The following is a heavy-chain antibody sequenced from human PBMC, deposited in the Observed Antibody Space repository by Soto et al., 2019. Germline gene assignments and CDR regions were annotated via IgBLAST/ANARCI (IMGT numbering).Heavy chain of an antibody. CDR1: GFTFSSYE. J-gene: IGHJ4*02. D-gene: IGHD2-15*01. CDR2: ISGSGGST. V-gene: IGHV3-23*01. CDR3: AEGGVVTPFDY. Sequence: SGGSLRLSCAASGFTFSSYEMNWVRQAPGKGLEWVSAISGSGGSTYYADSVKGRFTISRDNSKNTLYPQMNSLRAEDTAVYYCAEGGVVTPFDYWGQGTLVTVSS.